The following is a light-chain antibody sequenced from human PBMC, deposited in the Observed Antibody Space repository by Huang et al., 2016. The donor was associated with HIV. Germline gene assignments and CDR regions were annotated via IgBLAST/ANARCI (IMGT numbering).Light chain of an antibody. CDR3: LQNYNHPRT. J-gene: IGKJ1*01. CDR2: ATS. CDR1: QGIRND. V-gene: IGKV1-6*01. Sequence: AIQMTQSPSSLSASVGDRVTITCRASQGIRNDLGWYQQRPGKAPKLLIYATSRLQSGVPSRFNGSGSETDFTLTITSLQPEDFATYYCLQNYNHPRTFGQGTKVEFK.